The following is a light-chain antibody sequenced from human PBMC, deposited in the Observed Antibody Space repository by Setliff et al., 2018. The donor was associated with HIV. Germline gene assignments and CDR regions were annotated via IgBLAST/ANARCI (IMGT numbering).Light chain of an antibody. V-gene: IGLV2-8*01. CDR3: SSYAGSNNLV. CDR1: SSDVGGYNY. J-gene: IGLJ2*01. Sequence: QSALAQPPPASGSPGQSVTISCTGTSSDVGGYNYVSWYQQHPGKAPKLMIYEVSKRPSGVPDRFSGSKSGNTASLTVSGLQAEDEADYYCSSYAGSNNLVFGGGTKSPS. CDR2: EVS.